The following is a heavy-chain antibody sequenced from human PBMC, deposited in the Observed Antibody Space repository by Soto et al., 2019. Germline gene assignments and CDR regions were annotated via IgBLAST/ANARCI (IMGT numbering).Heavy chain of an antibody. Sequence: QVQLQESGPGLVRPSQTLSLTCTVSGGSMNSEHYHWTWIRQAPGKVLEWIGYIHYTGSIRYNPSLQSRITMSVDTCKNLFSLNLSSLTAADTAVYFCVREDDGGDRDYYGLDVWGQGTTVTVSS. D-gene: IGHD2-21*02. CDR1: GGSMNSEHYH. CDR2: IHYTGSI. CDR3: VREDDGGDRDYYGLDV. V-gene: IGHV4-30-4*01. J-gene: IGHJ6*02.